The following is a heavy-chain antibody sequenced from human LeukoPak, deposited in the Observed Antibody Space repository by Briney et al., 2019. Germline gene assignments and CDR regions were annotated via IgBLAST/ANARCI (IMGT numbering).Heavy chain of an antibody. CDR3: ARDRVDTANDAFDI. CDR2: IYTSGST. CDR1: GGSISSSSSY. J-gene: IGHJ3*02. V-gene: IGHV4-61*02. Sequence: SETLSLTCTLSGGSISSSSSYWSWIRHPAGNGLEWIGRIYTSGSTNYNPSLKSRVTISVDTSKNQFSLKLSSVTAADTAVYYCARDRVDTANDAFDIWGQGTMVTVSS. D-gene: IGHD5-18*01.